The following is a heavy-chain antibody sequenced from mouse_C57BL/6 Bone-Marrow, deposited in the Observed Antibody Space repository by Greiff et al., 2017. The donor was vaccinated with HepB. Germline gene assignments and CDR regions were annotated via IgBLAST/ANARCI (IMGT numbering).Heavy chain of an antibody. V-gene: IGHV1-81*01. CDR3: ARSGIYYYGSSYVDWCAD. J-gene: IGHJ3*01. CDR1: GYTFTSYG. D-gene: IGHD1-1*01. Sequence: QVQLQQSGAELARPGASVKLSCKASGYTFTSYGISWVKQRTGQGLEWIGEIYPRSGNTYYNEKFKGKATLTADKSSSTAYMELRSLTSEDSAVYFCARSGIYYYGSSYVDWCADWGQGTLVTVSA. CDR2: IYPRSGNT.